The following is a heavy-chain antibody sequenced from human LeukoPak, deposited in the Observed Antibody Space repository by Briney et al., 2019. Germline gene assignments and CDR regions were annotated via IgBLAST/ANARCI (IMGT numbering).Heavy chain of an antibody. D-gene: IGHD1-26*01. CDR1: GYRFIGYY. Sequence: ASVKVSCKASGYRFIGYYIHWVRQAPGQGLEWMGWINPDSGGTKSAQKFQGRVTVTTDPSTSTVYMELSRLRSDDTAVYYCAREGSGGSLTRSRYYYSYMDVWAKGTTVTISS. V-gene: IGHV1-2*02. CDR3: AREGSGGSLTRSRYYYSYMDV. CDR2: INPDSGGT. J-gene: IGHJ6*03.